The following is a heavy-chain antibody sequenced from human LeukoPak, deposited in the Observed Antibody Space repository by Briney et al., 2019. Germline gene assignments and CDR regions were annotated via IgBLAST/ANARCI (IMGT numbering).Heavy chain of an antibody. D-gene: IGHD5-24*01. J-gene: IGHJ4*02. CDR1: GGSISSGGYY. CDR2: IYYSGST. Sequence: SETLSLTCTVSGGSISSGGYYWSWIRQHPGKGLEWIGYIYYSGSTYYNPSLKSRVTISVDTSKNQFSLKLSSVTAADTAVYYCARLNVEMATIDYWGQGTLVTVSS. V-gene: IGHV4-31*03. CDR3: ARLNVEMATIDY.